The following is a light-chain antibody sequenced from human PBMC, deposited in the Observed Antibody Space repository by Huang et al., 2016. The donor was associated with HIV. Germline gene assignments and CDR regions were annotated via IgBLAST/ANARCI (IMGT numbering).Light chain of an antibody. V-gene: IGKV1-9*01. Sequence: IQLTQSPSSLSASIGDRVTITCRATQDISSDLAWYQQKPGKAPKLLTYAASTLESGVPSRFSGSGSGTDFTLTINNLQPEDFATYYCLHLNNYPGTFGPGTNVDV. CDR3: LHLNNYPGT. CDR1: QDISSD. CDR2: AAS. J-gene: IGKJ3*01.